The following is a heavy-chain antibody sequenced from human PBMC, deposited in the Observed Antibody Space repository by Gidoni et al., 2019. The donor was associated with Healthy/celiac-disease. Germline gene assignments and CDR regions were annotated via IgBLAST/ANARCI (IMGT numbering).Heavy chain of an antibody. CDR1: GFNLRSYA. CDR2: ISGSGGST. J-gene: IGHJ4*02. V-gene: IGHV3-23*01. Sequence: EVQLLESGGGLVQPGGSLRLSCAASGFNLRSYAMSWVRQAPGKGLEWVSSISGSGGSTYYADSVKGRFTISRDNSKNTLYLQMNSLRAEDTAVYYCAKDPSFYFDWLAYYFDYWGQGTLVTVSS. CDR3: AKDPSFYFDWLAYYFDY. D-gene: IGHD3-9*01.